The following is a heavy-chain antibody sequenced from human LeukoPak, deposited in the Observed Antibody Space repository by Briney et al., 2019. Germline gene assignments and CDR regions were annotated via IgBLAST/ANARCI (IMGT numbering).Heavy chain of an antibody. CDR3: AKEIDGFDV. CDR2: IRFDGGDT. CDR1: GFTFNNYW. V-gene: IGHV3-74*01. J-gene: IGHJ3*01. Sequence: GGSLRLSCAASGFTFNNYWMHWVRQAPVMGLVWVSSIRFDGGDTAYADSAKGRFTISRDNAKNTMFLQMNNLRAEDTAVYYCAKEIDGFDVWGQGTLVTVSS.